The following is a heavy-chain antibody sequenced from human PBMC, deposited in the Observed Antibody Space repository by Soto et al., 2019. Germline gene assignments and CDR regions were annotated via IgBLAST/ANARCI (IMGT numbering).Heavy chain of an antibody. J-gene: IGHJ3*02. CDR2: IIPILGIA. CDR3: ARAYCSGGSCFKGAFDI. Sequence: QVQLVQSGAEVKKPGSSVKVSCKASGGTFSSYTISWVRQAPRQGLEWMGRIIPILGIANYAQKFQGRVTITADKSTSTAYMELSSLRSEDTAVYYCARAYCSGGSCFKGAFDIWGQGTMVTVSS. CDR1: GGTFSSYT. V-gene: IGHV1-69*02. D-gene: IGHD2-15*01.